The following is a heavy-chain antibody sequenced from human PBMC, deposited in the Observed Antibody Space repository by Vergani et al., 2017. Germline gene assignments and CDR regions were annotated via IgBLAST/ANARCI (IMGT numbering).Heavy chain of an antibody. CDR1: GFTFNHYA. CDR2: ISGSGGST. J-gene: IGHJ6*02. D-gene: IGHD5-12*01. V-gene: IGHV3-23*01. Sequence: EVQLLESGGDLVQPGGSLRLSCVASGFTFNHYAMNWVRQAPGKGLEWVSGISGSGGSTYYAGSVKGRFTISRDSSKNTLYLQMNSLSAGDTAVYYCAKANPRNSXYDYLYYYHAMDVWGQGTTVTVSS. CDR3: AKANPRNSXYDYLYYYHAMDV.